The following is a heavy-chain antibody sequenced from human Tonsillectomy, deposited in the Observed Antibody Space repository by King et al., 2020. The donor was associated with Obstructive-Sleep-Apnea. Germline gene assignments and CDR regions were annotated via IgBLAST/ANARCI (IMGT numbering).Heavy chain of an antibody. CDR2: IFYIGAP. CDR3: ARVQTRAYSNGVEV. CDR1: VVSISPYY. J-gene: IGHJ6*02. Sequence: VQLQESGPGLVKPSETLSLTCTVSVVSISPYYWSLIRQTPVKGLEWIGYIFYIGAPVYNPSLKSRLSMSVGTSKNQFSLKLTSVTAADTALYYCARVQTRAYSNGVEVWGQGTTVTVSS. D-gene: IGHD2-21*01. V-gene: IGHV4-59*01.